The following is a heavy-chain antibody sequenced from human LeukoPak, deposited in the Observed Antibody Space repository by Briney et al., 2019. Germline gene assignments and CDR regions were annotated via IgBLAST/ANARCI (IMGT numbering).Heavy chain of an antibody. J-gene: IGHJ3*02. CDR3: ARSYCSSISCYAVGAFDI. CDR2: IYYSGST. V-gene: IGHV4-39*01. Sequence: SETLSLTCTVSGGSISTSSYYWGWIRQPPGKGLEWIGGIYYSGSTYYNPSLKSRVTISVDTSKNQFSLRLSSVTAADTAVYYCARSYCSSISCYAVGAFDIWGQGTMVTVSS. D-gene: IGHD2-2*01. CDR1: GGSISTSSYY.